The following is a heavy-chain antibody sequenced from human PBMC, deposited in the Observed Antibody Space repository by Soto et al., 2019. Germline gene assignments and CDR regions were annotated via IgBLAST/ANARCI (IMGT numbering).Heavy chain of an antibody. J-gene: IGHJ6*02. Sequence: SETLSVTCTVAGGSISSGGCYWSWLRQPPGKGLELIGYIYYSGSTYYNPPLKSRVTISVDTSNNQFSLKMSSVTAADTAVYYCARDRLGENYYYGMDVWGQGTTVTVSS. CDR1: GGSISSGGCY. D-gene: IGHD4-17*01. V-gene: IGHV4-30-4*01. CDR2: IYYSGST. CDR3: ARDRLGENYYYGMDV.